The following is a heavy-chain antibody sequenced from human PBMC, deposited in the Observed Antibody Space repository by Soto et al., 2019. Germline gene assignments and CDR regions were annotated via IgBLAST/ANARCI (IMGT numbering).Heavy chain of an antibody. J-gene: IGHJ6*02. Sequence: PSETLSLTCTVSGGSISSSSYYWGWIRQPPGKGLEWIGSIYYSGSTYYNPSLKSRVTISVDKSKNQFSLKLSSVTAADTAVYYCARKWYSSSWYDGMDVWGQGTTVTVSS. CDR3: ARKWYSSSWYDGMDV. V-gene: IGHV4-39*07. CDR2: IYYSGST. CDR1: GGSISSSSYY. D-gene: IGHD6-13*01.